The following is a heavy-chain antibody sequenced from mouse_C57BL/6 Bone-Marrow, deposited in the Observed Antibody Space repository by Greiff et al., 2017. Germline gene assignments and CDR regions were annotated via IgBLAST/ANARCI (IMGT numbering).Heavy chain of an antibody. Sequence: VQLQQPGAELVKPGASVKLSCKASGYTFTSYWMHWVKQRPGRGLEWIGMIDPHSGGTKYNEKFKSKAALTVDKPSSTAYMPLSSLTSEDSAVYYCARSDGSWIWYAMDYWGQGTSVTVSS. V-gene: IGHV1-72*01. CDR1: GYTFTSYW. CDR3: ARSDGSWIWYAMDY. J-gene: IGHJ4*01. CDR2: IDPHSGGT. D-gene: IGHD1-1*01.